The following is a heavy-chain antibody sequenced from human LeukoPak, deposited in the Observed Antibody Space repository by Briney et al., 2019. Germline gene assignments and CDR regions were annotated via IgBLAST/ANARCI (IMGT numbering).Heavy chain of an antibody. V-gene: IGHV4-34*01. CDR1: GGSFSGYY. CDR3: ARNSYGYGLTDY. J-gene: IGHJ4*02. CDR2: INHSGST. D-gene: IGHD5-18*01. Sequence: ASETLSLTCAVYGGSFSGYYWSWIRQPPGKGLEWIGEINHSGSTNYNLSLKSRVTISVDTSKNQFSLKLSSVTAADTAVYYCARNSYGYGLTDYWGQGTLVTVSS.